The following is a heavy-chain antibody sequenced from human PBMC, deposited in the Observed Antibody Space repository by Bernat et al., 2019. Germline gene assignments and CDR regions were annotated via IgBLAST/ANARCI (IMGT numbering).Heavy chain of an antibody. J-gene: IGHJ4*02. V-gene: IGHV3-48*03. D-gene: IGHD2-15*01. CDR3: AAGYCSGGSCYPRAY. CDR1: GFTFSSYE. CDR2: ISSSGSTI. Sequence: EVQLVESGGGLVQPGGSLRLSCAASGFTFSSYEMNWVRQAPGKGLEWVSYISSSGSTIYYADSVKGRFTISRDNAKNSLYLQMNSLRAEDTAVYYCAAGYCSGGSCYPRAYWGQGTLVTVSS.